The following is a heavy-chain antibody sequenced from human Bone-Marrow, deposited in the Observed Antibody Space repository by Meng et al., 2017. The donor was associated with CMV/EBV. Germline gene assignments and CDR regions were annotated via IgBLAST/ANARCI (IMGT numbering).Heavy chain of an antibody. D-gene: IGHD2-2*02. CDR2: INPNSGGT. CDR3: ASGPKRSTIVVVPAAIQETDY. CDR1: GYTFTGYY. V-gene: IGHV1-2*02. Sequence: ASVKVSCKASGYTFTGYYMHWVRQAPGQGLEWMGWINPNSGGTNYAQKFQGRVTMTRDTSISTAYMELSRLRSDDTAVYYCASGPKRSTIVVVPAAIQETDYCGQGTLVAASS. J-gene: IGHJ4*02.